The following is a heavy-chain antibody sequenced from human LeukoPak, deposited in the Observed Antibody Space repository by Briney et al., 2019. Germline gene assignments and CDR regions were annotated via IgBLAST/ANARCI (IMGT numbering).Heavy chain of an antibody. CDR3: ARQNPIRGVIRMNWFDP. Sequence: GGSLRLSCAASGFTFSSYWMHWVRQAPGKGLVWVSRINSDGSSTSYADSVKGRFTISRDNAKNSLYLQMNSLRAEDTAVYYCARQNPIRGVIRMNWFDPWGQGTLVTVSS. V-gene: IGHV3-74*01. J-gene: IGHJ5*02. CDR1: GFTFSSYW. CDR2: INSDGSST. D-gene: IGHD3-10*01.